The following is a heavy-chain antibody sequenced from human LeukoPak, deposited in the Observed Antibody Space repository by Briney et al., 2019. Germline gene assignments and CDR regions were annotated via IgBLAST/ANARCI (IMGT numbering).Heavy chain of an antibody. CDR2: IYHSGST. V-gene: IGHV4-38-2*02. D-gene: IGHD6-13*01. CDR1: GYSISSGYY. J-gene: IGHJ2*01. CDR3: ARDLSGSSSRDWYFDL. Sequence: SETLSLTCTVSGYSISSGYYWGWIRQPPGKGLEWIGSIYHSGSTYYNPSLKSRVTISVDTSKNQFSLKLSSVTAADTAVYYCARDLSGSSSRDWYFDLWGRGTLVTVSS.